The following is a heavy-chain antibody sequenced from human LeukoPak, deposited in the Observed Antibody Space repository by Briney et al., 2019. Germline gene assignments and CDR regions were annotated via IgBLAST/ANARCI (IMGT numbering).Heavy chain of an antibody. V-gene: IGHV3-23*01. J-gene: IGHJ4*02. CDR1: GFTFSSYA. D-gene: IGHD2-2*01. Sequence: GGSLRLSCAASGFTFSSYAMTWVRQAPGKGLEWVSAISGSGSNTYYADSVKGRFTISRDNAKNSLYLQMNSLRDEDTAVYYCAREARYCSSTSCLDYWGQGTLVTVSS. CDR3: AREARYCSSTSCLDY. CDR2: ISGSGSNT.